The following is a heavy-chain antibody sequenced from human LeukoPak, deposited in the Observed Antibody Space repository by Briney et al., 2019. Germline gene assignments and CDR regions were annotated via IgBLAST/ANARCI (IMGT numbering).Heavy chain of an antibody. V-gene: IGHV3-20*04. Sequence: PGGTLRLSCAASGFTFDDYGMSWVRQAPGKGLEWVSGINWNGGSTGYADSVKGRFTISRDNAKNSLYLQMNSLRAEDTALYYCARVRDGYYYYDYMDVWGKGTTVTVSS. CDR3: ARVRDGYYYYDYMDV. CDR1: GFTFDDYG. CDR2: INWNGGST. D-gene: IGHD5-24*01. J-gene: IGHJ6*03.